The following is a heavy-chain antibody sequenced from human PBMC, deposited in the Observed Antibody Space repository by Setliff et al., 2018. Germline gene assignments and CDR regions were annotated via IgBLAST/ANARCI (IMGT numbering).Heavy chain of an antibody. CDR3: AKRGDTRTFDY. V-gene: IGHV3-21*01. CDR1: GFTFSSYS. Sequence: PGGSLRLSCAASGFTFSSYSMNWVRQAPGKGMEWVSSISSSSSYIYYADSVKGRFTISRDNAKNSLYLQMNSLRAEDTAVFYCAKRGDTRTFDYWGQGTLVTVSS. CDR2: ISSSSSYI. J-gene: IGHJ4*02. D-gene: IGHD5-18*01.